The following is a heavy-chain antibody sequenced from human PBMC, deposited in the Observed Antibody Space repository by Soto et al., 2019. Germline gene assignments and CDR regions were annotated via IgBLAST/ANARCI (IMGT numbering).Heavy chain of an antibody. CDR3: ARGYGHDY. CDR2: INPNSGST. Sequence: ASVKVSCKASGYTFTGYYMHWVRQAPGQGLEWMGWINPNSGSTKYAQKFQGRVTMTRDTSTSTAYMELNRLRSDDTAVYYCARGYGHDYWGQGTLVTVSS. D-gene: IGHD1-1*01. CDR1: GYTFTGYY. J-gene: IGHJ4*02. V-gene: IGHV1-2*02.